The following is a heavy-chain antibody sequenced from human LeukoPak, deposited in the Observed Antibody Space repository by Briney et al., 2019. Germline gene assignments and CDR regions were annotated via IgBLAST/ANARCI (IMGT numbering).Heavy chain of an antibody. D-gene: IGHD5-12*01. J-gene: IGHJ4*02. CDR3: ARDGSGYDTDY. Sequence: SETLSLTCAVYGGSFSGYYWSWIRQPPGKGLEWIGEINHSGSTNYNPSLKSGVTISVDTSKNQFSLKLSSVTAADTAVYYCARDGSGYDTDYWGQGTLVTVSS. CDR2: INHSGST. CDR1: GGSFSGYY. V-gene: IGHV4-34*01.